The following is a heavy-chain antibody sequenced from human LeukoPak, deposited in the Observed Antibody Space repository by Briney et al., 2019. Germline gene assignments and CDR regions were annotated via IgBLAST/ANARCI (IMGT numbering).Heavy chain of an antibody. CDR3: AKVGDSSGYLYYFDY. V-gene: IGHV3-23*01. J-gene: IGHJ4*02. D-gene: IGHD3-22*01. CDR1: GFGFSNYG. Sequence: PGGSLRLSCVTSGFGFSNYGMHWVRQAPGKGMEWVSAISGSGGSTYYADSVKGRFTISRDNSKNTLYLQMNSMRAEDTAVYYGAKVGDSSGYLYYFDYWGQGTLVTVSS. CDR2: ISGSGGST.